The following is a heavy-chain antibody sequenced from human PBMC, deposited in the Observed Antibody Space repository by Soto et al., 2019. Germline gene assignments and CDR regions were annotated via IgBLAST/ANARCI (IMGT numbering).Heavy chain of an antibody. CDR3: ARVGSTRGAFDI. V-gene: IGHV3-7*01. CDR1: GFTFGYYW. CDR2: IKLDASEK. J-gene: IGHJ3*02. Sequence: GGSLRLSCAASGFTFGYYWMSWVRQAPGKGLEWLATIKLDASEKKYVDSVKGRFTLSRDNAKNSLYLQMNSLRDEDTAVYYCARVGSTRGAFDIWGQGTMVTVSS. D-gene: IGHD2-2*01.